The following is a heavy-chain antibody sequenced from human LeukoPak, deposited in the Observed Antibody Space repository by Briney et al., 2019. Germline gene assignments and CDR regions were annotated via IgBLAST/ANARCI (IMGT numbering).Heavy chain of an antibody. D-gene: IGHD3-10*01. J-gene: IGHJ4*02. Sequence: GGSLRLSCTASGFTFGDYAMSWVRQAPGKGLEWVGFIRSKAYGGTTEYAASVKGRFTISRDDSKSIAYLQMNSLKTEDTAVYYCTRDLRLVVWLGDYYFDYWGQGTLVTVSS. CDR3: TRDLRLVVWLGDYYFDY. CDR2: IRSKAYGGTT. V-gene: IGHV3-49*04. CDR1: GFTFGDYA.